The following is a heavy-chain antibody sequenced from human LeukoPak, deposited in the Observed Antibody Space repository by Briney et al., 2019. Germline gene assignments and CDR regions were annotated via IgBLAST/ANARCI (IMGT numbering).Heavy chain of an antibody. CDR3: ARQKTVDYGAGAHFEY. D-gene: IGHD3-10*01. CDR1: GGSISSSTYY. Sequence: SGTLSLTCTVPGGSISSSTYYWGWIRQPPGKGLEWIASIYYSGSTYYNPSLKSRVTISVDTSKNQFSLKLSSVTAADTAVFYCARQKTVDYGAGAHFEYWGQGTLVTVSS. J-gene: IGHJ4*02. CDR2: IYYSGST. V-gene: IGHV4-39*01.